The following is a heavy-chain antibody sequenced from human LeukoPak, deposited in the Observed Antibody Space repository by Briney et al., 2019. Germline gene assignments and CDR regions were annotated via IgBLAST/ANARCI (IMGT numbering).Heavy chain of an antibody. V-gene: IGHV3-7*02. D-gene: IGHD1-26*01. CDR3: ARSGSYFFF. CDR1: GFTFSSYW. CDR2: IKQDGSEK. J-gene: IGHJ4*02. Sequence: GGSLRFSCAASGFTFSSYWMTWVRQAPGRGLEWVANIKQDGSEKYYVDSVKGRFTISRDNPKNSVFLQMNSLRAEDTAVYYCARSGSYFFFWGQGTLVTVSS.